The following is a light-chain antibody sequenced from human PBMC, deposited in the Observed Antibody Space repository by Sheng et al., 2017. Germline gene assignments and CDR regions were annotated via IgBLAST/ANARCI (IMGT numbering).Light chain of an antibody. CDR3: QQYGSSPFT. CDR2: ATS. CDR1: EDFANY. V-gene: IGKV1-27*01. Sequence: DIQLTQSPPSLSASIGDRVTITCRASEDFANYLAWYQQTPGRSPKLLIYATSALQSGVPSRFSGSGSGTDFTLTISSLQPEDFATYYCQQYGSSPFTFGGGTKVEIK. J-gene: IGKJ4*01.